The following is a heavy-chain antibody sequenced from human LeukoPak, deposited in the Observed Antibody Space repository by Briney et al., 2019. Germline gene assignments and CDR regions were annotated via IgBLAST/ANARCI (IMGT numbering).Heavy chain of an antibody. CDR1: GFTFSSYS. CDR2: ISSSGSYI. Sequence: GGSLRLSCAASGFTFSSYSMNWVCQAPGKGLEWISSISSSGSYIYYADSVKGRFTISRDNAKNTLYLQMNSLRAEDTAVYYCVREDRGHSYGFFDSWGQGTLVTVSS. CDR3: VREDRGHSYGFFDS. D-gene: IGHD5-18*01. J-gene: IGHJ4*02. V-gene: IGHV3-21*01.